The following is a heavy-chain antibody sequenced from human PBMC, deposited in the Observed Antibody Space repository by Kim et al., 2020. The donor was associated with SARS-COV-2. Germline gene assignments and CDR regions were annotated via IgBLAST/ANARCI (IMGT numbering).Heavy chain of an antibody. J-gene: IGHJ4*02. D-gene: IGHD2-2*01. CDR1: GGSISSSSYY. Sequence: SETLSLTCTVSGGSISSSSYYWGWIRQPPGKGLEWIGSIYYSGSTYYNPSLKSRVTISVDTSKNQFSLKLNSVTAADTAVYYCARHSRIVVVPAAILAWGQGTLVTVSS. CDR3: ARHSRIVVVPAAILA. CDR2: IYYSGST. V-gene: IGHV4-39*01.